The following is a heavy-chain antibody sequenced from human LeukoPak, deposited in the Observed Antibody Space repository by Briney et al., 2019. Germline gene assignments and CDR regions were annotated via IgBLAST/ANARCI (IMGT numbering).Heavy chain of an antibody. V-gene: IGHV3-53*01. CDR3: ASPEPTVVTPGAFDY. Sequence: GGSLRLSCAASGFTVSSNYMSWVRQAPGKGLEWVSVIYSGGSTYYADSVKGRFTISRDNSKNTLYPQMNSLRAEDTAVYYCASPEPTVVTPGAFDYWGQGTLVTVSS. CDR1: GFTVSSNY. D-gene: IGHD4-23*01. J-gene: IGHJ4*02. CDR2: IYSGGST.